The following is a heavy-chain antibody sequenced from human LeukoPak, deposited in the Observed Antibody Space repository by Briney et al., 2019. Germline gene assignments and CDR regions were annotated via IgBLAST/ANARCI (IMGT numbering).Heavy chain of an antibody. CDR2: IHYSGST. Sequence: SETLSLTCTVSGGSISSGRYYWGWIRQPPGKGLEWIGSIHYSGSTYYNPSLNSRVSMSVDTSKNHFSLKLTSVTAADTAVYYCARQIAVAGEWAFDIWGQGTMDTVSS. CDR1: GGSISSGRYY. J-gene: IGHJ3*02. D-gene: IGHD6-19*01. V-gene: IGHV4-39*01. CDR3: ARQIAVAGEWAFDI.